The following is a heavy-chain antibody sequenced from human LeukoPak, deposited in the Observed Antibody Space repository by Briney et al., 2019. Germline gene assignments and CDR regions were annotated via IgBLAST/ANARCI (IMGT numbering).Heavy chain of an antibody. CDR3: ARRYGSVLAGYFDY. CDR1: GGSFSGYY. D-gene: IGHD3-10*01. J-gene: IGHJ4*02. V-gene: IGHV4-34*01. CDR2: INHSGST. Sequence: SETLSLTCAVYGGSFSGYYWSWIRQPPGRGLEWIGEINHSGSTNYNPSLKSRVTISVDTSKNQFSLKLSSVTAADTAVYYCARRYGSVLAGYFDYWGQGTLVTVSS.